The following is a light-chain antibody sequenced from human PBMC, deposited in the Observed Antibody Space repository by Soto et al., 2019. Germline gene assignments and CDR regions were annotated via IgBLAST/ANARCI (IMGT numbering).Light chain of an antibody. V-gene: IGKV3-15*01. CDR1: QSVSSN. J-gene: IGKJ1*01. Sequence: EIVMTQSPATLSVSPGERATLSCRASQSVSSNLAWYQQKPGQAPRLLIYAASTRATGIPARFSGSGSGTEFTLTISSLQSEDFAFYYCQHYNNWPPWTFGQGTKVEIK. CDR3: QHYNNWPPWT. CDR2: AAS.